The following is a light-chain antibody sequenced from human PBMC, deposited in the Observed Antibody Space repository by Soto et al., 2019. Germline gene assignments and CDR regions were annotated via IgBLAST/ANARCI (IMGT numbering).Light chain of an antibody. V-gene: IGLV3-21*02. CDR3: ASKRDNGRV. CDR2: DDR. CDR1: NIGRKS. Sequence: SYELTQPPSVSVAPGQTARITCGGTNIGRKSVHWYQQKPGQAPVVVVYDDRDRPSGIPERFSGSNSGNTAALTISGLQAEDEAVYYCASKRDNGRVFGGGTKVTV. J-gene: IGLJ3*02.